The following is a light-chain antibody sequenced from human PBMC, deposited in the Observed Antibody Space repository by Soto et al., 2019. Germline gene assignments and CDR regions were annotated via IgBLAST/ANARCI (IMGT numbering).Light chain of an antibody. CDR2: GAS. CDR3: QQYHNWPRT. J-gene: IGKJ1*01. Sequence: EIVMTQSPATLSVSPGERATLSCRASQSVSSNLARYQQKPGQAPRLLIYGASTRATGIPARFSGSGSGTEFTLTISSLQSEDFAVYYCQQYHNWPRTFGQGTKVDIK. V-gene: IGKV3-15*01. CDR1: QSVSSN.